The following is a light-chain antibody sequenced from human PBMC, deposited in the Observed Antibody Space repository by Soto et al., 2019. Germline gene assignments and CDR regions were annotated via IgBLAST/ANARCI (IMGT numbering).Light chain of an antibody. CDR2: DVS. CDR1: YSDVGYYNS. J-gene: IGLJ2*01. CDR3: SSSTSRTTLV. V-gene: IGLV2-14*03. Sequence: QSALTQPASVSGSPGQSIAMSCSGTYSDVGYYNSVSWYQHHPGKVPKLIMSDVSARPSGVSNRFSGSKSGNTASLTISGLQAEDEGDYYCSSSTSRTTLVFGGGTKVTVL.